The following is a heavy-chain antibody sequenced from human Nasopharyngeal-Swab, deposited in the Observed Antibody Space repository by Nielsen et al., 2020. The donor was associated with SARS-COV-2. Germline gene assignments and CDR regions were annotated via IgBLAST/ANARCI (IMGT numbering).Heavy chain of an antibody. D-gene: IGHD5-12*01. CDR1: RYTFTDFY. CDR3: VKDLAYDEVS. Sequence: ASVKVSCKASRYTFTDFYMHWVRQAPGQGLEWMGMINPGTDFTRYADKFQGRVTMTRDTSTSTVYMELGSLRSEDTAIYYCVKDLAYDEVSWGQGTLVTVSS. V-gene: IGHV1-46*01. CDR2: INPGTDFT. J-gene: IGHJ5*02.